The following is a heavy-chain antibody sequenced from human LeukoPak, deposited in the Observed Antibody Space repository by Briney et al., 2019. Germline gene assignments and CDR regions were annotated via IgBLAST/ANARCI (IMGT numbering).Heavy chain of an antibody. Sequence: GGSLRLSCAASGFTFSRNGMHWVRQAPGKGLEWISYISSGGSKIYYADSVKGRLTISRDNAKNSLFLQMNSLRAEDTAVYYCARGWSIDYWGQGTLVTVSS. J-gene: IGHJ4*02. CDR3: ARGWSIDY. V-gene: IGHV3-48*04. CDR1: GFTFSRNG. CDR2: ISSGGSKI. D-gene: IGHD2-8*01.